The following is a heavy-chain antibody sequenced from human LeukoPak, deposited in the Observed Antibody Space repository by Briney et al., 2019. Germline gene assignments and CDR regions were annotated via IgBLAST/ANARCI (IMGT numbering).Heavy chain of an antibody. CDR3: GKDISSTTYYYYGMDV. Sequence: GRSLRLSCAASGFTFDDYAMPWVRQAPGKGLEWVSGISWNSGSIGYADSMKGRFTISRDNAKNSLYLQMNSLRAEDTALYYCGKDISSTTYYYYGMDVWGQGTTVTVSS. D-gene: IGHD2-2*01. V-gene: IGHV3-9*01. CDR1: GFTFDDYA. CDR2: ISWNSGSI. J-gene: IGHJ6*02.